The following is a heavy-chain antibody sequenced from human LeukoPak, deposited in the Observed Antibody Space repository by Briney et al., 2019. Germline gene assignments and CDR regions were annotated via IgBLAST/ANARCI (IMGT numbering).Heavy chain of an antibody. J-gene: IGHJ6*04. Sequence: GGSLRLSCAASGITFSSYPMHWVRQAPGKGLEWVAIISYDGSNKYCADSVKGRFTISRDNSKNTLDLQMNSLRAEDTAVYYCAREVAPAATFYYYGMDVWGKGTTVTVSS. CDR1: GITFSSYP. V-gene: IGHV3-30*04. CDR2: ISYDGSNK. D-gene: IGHD2-2*01. CDR3: AREVAPAATFYYYGMDV.